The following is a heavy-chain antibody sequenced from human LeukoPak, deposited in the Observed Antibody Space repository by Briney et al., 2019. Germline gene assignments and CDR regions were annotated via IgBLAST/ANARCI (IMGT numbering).Heavy chain of an antibody. Sequence: GGSLRLSCVASGFTFSNYEMIWVRQAPGKVLEWVSTISGSGSGSSTYYADSVKGRFTISRDNSKNTLYLQMNSLRADNAAVYYCARAPVTSCRGAFCYPFDIWGQGTLVAVSS. CDR3: ARAPVTSCRGAFCYPFDI. D-gene: IGHD2-15*01. CDR2: ISGSGSGSST. J-gene: IGHJ4*02. V-gene: IGHV3-23*01. CDR1: GFTFSNYE.